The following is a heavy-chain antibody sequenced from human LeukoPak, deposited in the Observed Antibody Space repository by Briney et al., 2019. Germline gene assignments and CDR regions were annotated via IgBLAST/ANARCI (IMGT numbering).Heavy chain of an antibody. Sequence: PSETLSLTCTVSGGSISSSSYYWGWIRQPPGKGLEWIGSIYYSGSTYYNPSLKSRVTISVDTSKNQFSLKLSSVTAADTAVYYWAGLGGGSTRGHLGQGTLVTGFS. D-gene: IGHD1-7*01. V-gene: IGHV4-39*01. J-gene: IGHJ4*02. CDR3: AGLGGGSTRGH. CDR2: IYYSGST. CDR1: GGSISSSSYY.